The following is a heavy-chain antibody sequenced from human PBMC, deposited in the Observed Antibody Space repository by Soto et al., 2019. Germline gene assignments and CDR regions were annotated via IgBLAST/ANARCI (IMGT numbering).Heavy chain of an antibody. CDR1: GYTFTNYA. CDR2: ISAYNGNT. CDR3: ARAWFGDFVYYFDY. Sequence: QVQLVQSGAEVKKPGASVKVSCKASGYTFTNYAISWVRQAPGQGLEWMGWISAYNGNTNYVQKLQGRVTMTTDTSXSSASMELRSLRSDDTAVYYCARAWFGDFVYYFDYWGQGTLVTVSS. J-gene: IGHJ4*02. V-gene: IGHV1-18*01. D-gene: IGHD3-10*01.